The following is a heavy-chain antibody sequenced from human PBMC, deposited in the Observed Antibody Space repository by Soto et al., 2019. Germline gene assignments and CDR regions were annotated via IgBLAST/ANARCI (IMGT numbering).Heavy chain of an antibody. CDR3: ASLLYCSGGSCYRGYFDY. D-gene: IGHD2-15*01. V-gene: IGHV1-18*01. J-gene: IGHJ4*02. CDR1: GYTFTSYG. CDR2: ISAYNGNT. Sequence: ASVKVSCKASGYTFTSYGISWVRQAPGQGLEWMGWISAYNGNTNYAQKPQGRVTMTTDTSTSTAYMELRSLRSEDTAVYYCASLLYCSGGSCYRGYFDYWGQGTLVTVSS.